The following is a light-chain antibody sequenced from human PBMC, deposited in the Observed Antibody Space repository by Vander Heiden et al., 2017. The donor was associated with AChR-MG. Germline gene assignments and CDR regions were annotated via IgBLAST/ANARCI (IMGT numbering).Light chain of an antibody. CDR3: QQANSFPIT. CDR1: QDIGRW. Sequence: DTQLTQSPPSVSASVGGRVSITCRASQDIGRWLAWYQQKPGKAPKLLIYAASTLQSGVPSRFSGSGSGTAFTLTINNLQPEDFATYFCQQANSFPITFDQGTRLEIK. V-gene: IGKV1-12*01. J-gene: IGKJ5*01. CDR2: AAS.